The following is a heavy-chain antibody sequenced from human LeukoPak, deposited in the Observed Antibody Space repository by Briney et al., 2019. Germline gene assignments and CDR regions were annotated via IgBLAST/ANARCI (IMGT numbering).Heavy chain of an antibody. D-gene: IGHD3-22*01. CDR3: AKAISQWLLRPYGAFDI. Sequence: PGGSLRLSCAASGFTFDDYAMHWVRQAPGKGLEWVSGISWNSGSIGYADSVKGRFTISRDNAKNSLYLQMNSLRAEDTALYYCAKAISQWLLRPYGAFDIWGQGTMVTVSS. V-gene: IGHV3-9*01. J-gene: IGHJ3*02. CDR1: GFTFDDYA. CDR2: ISWNSGSI.